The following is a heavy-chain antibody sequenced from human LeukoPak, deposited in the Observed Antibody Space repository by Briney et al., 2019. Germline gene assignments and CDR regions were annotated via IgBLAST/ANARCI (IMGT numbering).Heavy chain of an antibody. CDR3: ARDRGRRGSGYYWYNWFDP. V-gene: IGHV4-59*12. J-gene: IGHJ5*02. D-gene: IGHD3-22*01. CDR1: GGSISTYY. CDR2: FSYGGST. Sequence: SETLSLTCTVSGGSISTYYWNWIRQPPGRGLEWIGYFSYGGSTRYNLSLKSRVTITVDTSKNQFSLKLSSVTAADTAVYYCARDRGRRGSGYYWYNWFDPWGQGTLVTVSS.